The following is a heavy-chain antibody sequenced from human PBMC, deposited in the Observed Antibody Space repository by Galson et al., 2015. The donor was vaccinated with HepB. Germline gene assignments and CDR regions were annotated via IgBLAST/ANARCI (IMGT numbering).Heavy chain of an antibody. CDR3: ARAARIAVAGNGLG. V-gene: IGHV3-66*01. CDR2: IYSGGST. CDR1: GFTVSSNY. D-gene: IGHD6-19*01. Sequence: SLRLSCAASGFTVSSNYMSWVRQAPGKGLEWVSVIYSGGSTYYADSVKGRFTISRDNSKNTLYLQMNSLRAEDTAVYYCARAARIAVAGNGLGWGQGTLVTVSS. J-gene: IGHJ4*02.